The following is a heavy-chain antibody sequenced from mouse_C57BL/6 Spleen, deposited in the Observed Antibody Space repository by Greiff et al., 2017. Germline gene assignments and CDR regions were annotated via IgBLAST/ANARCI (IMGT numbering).Heavy chain of an antibody. CDR2: IYPGDGDT. J-gene: IGHJ2*01. CDR3: ARRNGNYVDY. V-gene: IGHV1-82*01. CDR1: GYAFSSSW. D-gene: IGHD2-1*01. Sequence: VQLQQSGPELVKPGASVKISCKASGYAFSSSWLNWVKQRPGKGLEWIGRIYPGDGDTNYNGKFKGKARLTADKSSSTAYMQLSSLTSEDSAVYFCARRNGNYVDYWGQGTTLTVSS.